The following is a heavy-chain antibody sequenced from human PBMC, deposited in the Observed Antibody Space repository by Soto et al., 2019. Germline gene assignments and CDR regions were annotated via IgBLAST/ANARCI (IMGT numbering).Heavy chain of an antibody. J-gene: IGHJ4*02. V-gene: IGHV4-39*02. CDR3: ARDPGGRYDY. CDR2: IYYSGST. D-gene: IGHD2-15*01. CDR1: GGSISSSSYY. Sequence: SETLSLTCTVSGGSISSSSYYWGWIRQPPGKGLEWIGSIYYSGSTYYNPSLKGRVTISVDTSKNQFSLKLSSVTAADTAVYYCARDPGGRYDYWGQGTLVTVSS.